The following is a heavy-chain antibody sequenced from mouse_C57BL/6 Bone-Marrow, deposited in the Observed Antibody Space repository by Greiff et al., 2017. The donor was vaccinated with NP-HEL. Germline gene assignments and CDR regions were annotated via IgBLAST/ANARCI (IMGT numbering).Heavy chain of an antibody. CDR3: ERRQLDWFAY. CDR1: GYTFTSYW. J-gene: IGHJ3*01. V-gene: IGHV1-69*01. Sequence: QVQLQQPGAELVMPGASVKLSCKASGYTFTSYWMHWVKQRPGQGLEWIGEIDPSDSYTNYNQKFKGKSTLTVDKSSSTAYMQLSSLTSEDSAVYYCERRQLDWFAYWGQGTLVTVSA. D-gene: IGHD3-2*01. CDR2: IDPSDSYT.